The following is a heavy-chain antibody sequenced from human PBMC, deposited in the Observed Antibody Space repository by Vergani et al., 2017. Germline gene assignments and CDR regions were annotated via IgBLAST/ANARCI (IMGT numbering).Heavy chain of an antibody. D-gene: IGHD3-10*01. V-gene: IGHV3-30*18. CDR2: ISYDGSNK. CDR3: AKDSYYGSGTYYPARLTRYGMDV. Sequence: QVQLVESGGGVVQPGRSLRLSCAASGFTFSSYGMHWVRQAPGKGLEWVAVISYDGSNKYYADSVKGRFTISRDNSKTTLYLQMNSLRAEDTAVSYCAKDSYYGSGTYYPARLTRYGMDVWGQGTTVTVSS. CDR1: GFTFSSYG. J-gene: IGHJ6*02.